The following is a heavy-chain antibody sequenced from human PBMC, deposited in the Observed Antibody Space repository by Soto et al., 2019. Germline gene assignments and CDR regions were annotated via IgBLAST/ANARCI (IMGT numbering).Heavy chain of an antibody. CDR2: IFYSGTT. Sequence: SETLSLTCPVSGASMSSSLYYWGWIRQPPGKGLDWIGTIFYSGTTYYNPSLESRVTISIDKSKNQFSLKLSSVTAADTAVYYCATSGGSLHNWFDPWGQGTLVTVSS. CDR1: GASMSSSLYY. V-gene: IGHV4-39*01. D-gene: IGHD2-15*01. J-gene: IGHJ5*02. CDR3: ATSGGSLHNWFDP.